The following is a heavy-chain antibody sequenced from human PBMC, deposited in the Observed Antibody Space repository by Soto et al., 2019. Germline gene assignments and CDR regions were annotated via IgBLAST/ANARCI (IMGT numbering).Heavy chain of an antibody. CDR2: ISYDARNK. Sequence: GGSLRLSCAASRFTFSSYAMHWVRQAPGKGLEWVAVISYDARNKYYADSVKGRFTISRDNSKNTLYLQMNSLRADDTAVYYCARDNDGFDYWGQGTLVTVSS. V-gene: IGHV3-30*04. CDR3: ARDNDGFDY. J-gene: IGHJ4*02. CDR1: RFTFSSYA.